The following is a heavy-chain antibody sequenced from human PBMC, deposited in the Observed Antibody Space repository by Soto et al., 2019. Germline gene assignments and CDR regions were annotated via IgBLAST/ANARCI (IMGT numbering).Heavy chain of an antibody. J-gene: IGHJ4*02. CDR3: AAGGGLPRYY. Sequence: QLQLQESGSGLVKPSQTLSLTCAVSGASISSVGYSWSWIRQPPWKGLEWIVYIYHSGSTYYNPSLYSRVTTSVDGSKQQFSLKLSSVTAADRAVYYCAAGGGLPRYYWGQGSLVTVSS. CDR2: IYHSGST. D-gene: IGHD5-12*01. CDR1: GASISSVGYS. V-gene: IGHV4-30-2*01.